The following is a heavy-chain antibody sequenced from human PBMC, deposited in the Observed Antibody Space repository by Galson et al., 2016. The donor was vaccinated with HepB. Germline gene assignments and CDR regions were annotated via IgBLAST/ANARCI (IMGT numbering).Heavy chain of an antibody. CDR3: ARDVEDLNDAFDI. CDR2: ISDTGNT. D-gene: IGHD2-21*01. CDR1: GGSISRGDYY. Sequence: TLSLTCTVSGGSISRGDYYWSWIRQRPGKGLERIGYISDTGNTFYHLSLKSRVAISIDTSKNQFYLSLNSVTVADTAVYYCARDVEDLNDAFDIWGQGTLVTVSS. J-gene: IGHJ3*02. V-gene: IGHV4-31*03.